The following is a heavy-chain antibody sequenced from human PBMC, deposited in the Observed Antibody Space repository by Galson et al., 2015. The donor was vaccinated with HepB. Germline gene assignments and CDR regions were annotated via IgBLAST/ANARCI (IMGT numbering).Heavy chain of an antibody. CDR1: GFTFSSYA. CDR3: ARDLGYCSSTSCYNWFDP. Sequence: SLRLSCAASGFTFSSYAMSWVRQAPGKGLEWVSAISGSGGSTYYADSVKGRFTISRDNSKNTLYLQMNSLRAEDTAVYYCARDLGYCSSTSCYNWFDPWGQGTLVTVSS. D-gene: IGHD2-2*01. CDR2: ISGSGGST. J-gene: IGHJ5*02. V-gene: IGHV3-23*01.